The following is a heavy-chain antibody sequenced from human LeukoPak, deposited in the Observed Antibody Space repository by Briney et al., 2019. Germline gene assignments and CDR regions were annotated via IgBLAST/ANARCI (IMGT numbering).Heavy chain of an antibody. CDR2: IYSGGST. D-gene: IGHD3-22*01. V-gene: IGHV3-66*04. Sequence: GSLRLFCAASGFTVSSNYMSWVRPAPGEGLEWVSVIYSGGSTYYADSVKGRFTISRDNSKNTLYLQMNSLRAEDTAVYYCATLFPGYYYDSSGFFDYWGQGTLVTVSS. CDR3: ATLFPGYYYDSSGFFDY. J-gene: IGHJ4*02. CDR1: GFTVSSNY.